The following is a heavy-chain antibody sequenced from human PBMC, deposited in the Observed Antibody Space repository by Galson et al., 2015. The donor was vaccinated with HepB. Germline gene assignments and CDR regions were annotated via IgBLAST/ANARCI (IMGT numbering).Heavy chain of an antibody. J-gene: IGHJ4*02. CDR3: ARETYHYDSSGFYYRDYFDC. D-gene: IGHD3-22*01. V-gene: IGHV4-59*08. CDR1: GGSISSYY. Sequence: ETLSLTCTVSGGSISSYYWNWIRQPPGKGLEWIGYIYYSGSTNYNPSLKSRVTISVDTSKNQFSLRLSSVTAADTAVYYCARETYHYDSSGFYYRDYFDCWGQGTLVTVSS. CDR2: IYYSGST.